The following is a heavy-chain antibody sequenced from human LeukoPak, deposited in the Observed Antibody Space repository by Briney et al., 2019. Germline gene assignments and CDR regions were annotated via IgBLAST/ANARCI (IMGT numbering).Heavy chain of an antibody. CDR1: GYTFTSYY. J-gene: IGHJ4*02. V-gene: IGHV1-46*01. CDR3: ARDLESDEGDYGDVLPGY. CDR2: INPSGGST. D-gene: IGHD4-17*01. Sequence: ASVKVSCKASGYTFTSYYMHWVRQAPGQGLEWMGIINPSGGSTSYAQKFQGRVTMTRDTSTSTVYMELSSLTSDDTAVYYCARDLESDEGDYGDVLPGYWGQGTLVTVS.